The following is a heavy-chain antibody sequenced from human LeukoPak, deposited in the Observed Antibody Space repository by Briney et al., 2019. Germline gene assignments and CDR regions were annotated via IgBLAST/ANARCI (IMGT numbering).Heavy chain of an antibody. CDR1: GGSISSGGYY. V-gene: IGHV4-31*03. J-gene: IGHJ4*02. Sequence: SQTLSLTCTVSGGSISSGGYYWSWIRQHPGKGLEWIGYIYYSGSTYYNPSLKSRVTISVDTSKNQFSLKLSSVTAADTAVYYCARGPSWWYDSSGYSYYFDYWGQGTLVTASS. CDR2: IYYSGST. D-gene: IGHD3-22*01. CDR3: ARGPSWWYDSSGYSYYFDY.